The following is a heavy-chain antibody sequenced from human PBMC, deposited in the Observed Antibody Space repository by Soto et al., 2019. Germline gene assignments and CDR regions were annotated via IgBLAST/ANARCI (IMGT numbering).Heavy chain of an antibody. CDR1: GGSISSSSYY. Sequence: QLQLQESGPGLVKPSETLSLTCTVSGGSISSSSYYWGWIRQPPGKGLEWIGSIYYSGSTYYNPSLKSRVTISVDTSKNQFSLKLSSVTAADTAVYYCARLGRDPYLVATTRPHLFDYWGQGTLVTVSS. CDR3: ARLGRDPYLVATTRPHLFDY. CDR2: IYYSGST. J-gene: IGHJ4*02. V-gene: IGHV4-39*01. D-gene: IGHD5-12*01.